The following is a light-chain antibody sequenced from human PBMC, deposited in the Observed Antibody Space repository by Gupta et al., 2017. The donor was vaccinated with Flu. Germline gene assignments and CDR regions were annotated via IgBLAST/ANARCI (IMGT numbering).Light chain of an antibody. CDR2: DAS. J-gene: IGKJ4*01. CDR1: KSVSSY. Sequence: EIVLTQSPASLLLSQGERATLSCRASKSVSSYLAWYQQKPGQAPRPLIYDASNRATGIPARFSGSGSGTDFTLTISSLEPEDFAVYYCQQRSNWPLTFGGGTKVEIK. CDR3: QQRSNWPLT. V-gene: IGKV3-11*01.